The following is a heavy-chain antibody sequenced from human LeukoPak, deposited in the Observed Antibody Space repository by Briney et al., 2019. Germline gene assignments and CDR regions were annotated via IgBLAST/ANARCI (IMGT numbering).Heavy chain of an antibody. CDR3: ARRRGYSGYPNWSDP. D-gene: IGHD5-12*01. CDR1: GGSFSGYY. J-gene: IGHJ5*02. Sequence: SETLSLTCAVYGGSFSGYYWSWIRQPPGKGLEWIGEINHSGSTNYNPSLKSRVTISVDTSKNQFSLKLSSVTAADTAVYYCARRRGYSGYPNWSDPWGQGTLVTVSS. CDR2: INHSGST. V-gene: IGHV4-34*01.